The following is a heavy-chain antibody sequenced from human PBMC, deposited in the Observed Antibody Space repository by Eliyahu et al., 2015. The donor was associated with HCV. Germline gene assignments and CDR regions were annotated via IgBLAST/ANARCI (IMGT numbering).Heavy chain of an antibody. CDR1: GFPVSNKY. V-gene: IGHV3-66*01. Sequence: EVQLVESGGGLVQPGGSLRLSCAASGFPVSNKYMGWVRQAPGKGLEWVSVIYPSATTYYADSVKARFTISRDSSKNMVYLQMNNLRAEDTAVFYCAKATYITPSGGIDHWGQGTLVTVSS. D-gene: IGHD6-6*01. J-gene: IGHJ4*02. CDR3: AKATYITPSGGIDH. CDR2: IYPSATT.